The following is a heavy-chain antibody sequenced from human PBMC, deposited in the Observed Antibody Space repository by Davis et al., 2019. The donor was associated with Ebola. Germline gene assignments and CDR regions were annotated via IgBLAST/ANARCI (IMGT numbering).Heavy chain of an antibody. CDR2: INGAAWST. CDR3: AKGDNYYDTSGYYDY. D-gene: IGHD3-22*01. CDR1: GFTFSLTD. J-gene: IGHJ4*02. V-gene: IGHV3-23*01. Sequence: GSLRLSCAASGFTFSLTDMNWFRQAPGRWPEWVANINGAAWSTSYADSVKGRFTISRDNSKSTLYLEMNSLRAEDTALYFCAKGDNYYDTSGYYDYWGQGTLVTVSS.